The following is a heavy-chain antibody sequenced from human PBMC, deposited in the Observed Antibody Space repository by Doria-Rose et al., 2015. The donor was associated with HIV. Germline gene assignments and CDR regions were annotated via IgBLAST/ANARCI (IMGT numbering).Heavy chain of an antibody. CDR2: IFSDDVR. V-gene: IGHV2-26*01. CDR3: ARIKSSRWYHKYYFDF. D-gene: IGHD6-13*01. J-gene: IGHJ4*02. Sequence: QESGPVLVKPIETLTLTCTVSGVSLSSPGMGVSWIRQPPGKALEWLANIFSDDVRSYNTSLTSRLTITRGTSNRQLVVTITDMDPVDTATYYCARIKSSRWYHKYYFDFWGQGTLVIVSA. CDR1: GVSLSSPGMG.